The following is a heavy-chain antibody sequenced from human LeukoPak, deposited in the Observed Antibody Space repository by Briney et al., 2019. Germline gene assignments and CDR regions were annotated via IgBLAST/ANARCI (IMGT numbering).Heavy chain of an antibody. Sequence: SETLSLTCTVSGGSISSYYWSWIRQSPGKGLEWIGYIYYSGNTNYNPSLKSRVTMSVDTSKNQFSLKLSSVTAADTAVYYCARHEIHSSNWYGNAFDVWGQGTIVTVSS. D-gene: IGHD6-13*01. CDR3: ARHEIHSSNWYGNAFDV. J-gene: IGHJ3*01. V-gene: IGHV4-59*08. CDR1: GGSISSYY. CDR2: IYYSGNT.